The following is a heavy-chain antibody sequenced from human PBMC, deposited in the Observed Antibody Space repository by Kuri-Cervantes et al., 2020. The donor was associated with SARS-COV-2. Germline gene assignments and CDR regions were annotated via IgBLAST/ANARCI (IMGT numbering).Heavy chain of an antibody. Sequence: LSLTCAASGFTFSSYSMNWVRQAPGKGLEWVSYISSSSSTIYYADSVKGRFTISRDNAKNSLYLQMNSLRDEDTAVYYCASDGGGYYDSSGYYGQLGFDYWGQGTLVTVSS. J-gene: IGHJ4*02. V-gene: IGHV3-48*02. CDR2: ISSSSSTI. D-gene: IGHD3-22*01. CDR1: GFTFSSYS. CDR3: ASDGGGYYDSSGYYGQLGFDY.